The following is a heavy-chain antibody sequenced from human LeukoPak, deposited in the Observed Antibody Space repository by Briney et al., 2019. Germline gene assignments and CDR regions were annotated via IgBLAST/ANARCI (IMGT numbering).Heavy chain of an antibody. D-gene: IGHD3-22*01. Sequence: KPSETLSLTCTVSGGSMSSYYWSWIRQPAGKELEWIGRIYTSGYTNYNPSLKSRVTISVDTSKNQFSLKLSSVTAADTAVYYCAEKPAGGYYYDSSGYYAFDIWGQGTMVTVSS. CDR1: GGSMSSYY. V-gene: IGHV4-4*07. CDR3: AEKPAGGYYYDSSGYYAFDI. CDR2: IYTSGYT. J-gene: IGHJ3*02.